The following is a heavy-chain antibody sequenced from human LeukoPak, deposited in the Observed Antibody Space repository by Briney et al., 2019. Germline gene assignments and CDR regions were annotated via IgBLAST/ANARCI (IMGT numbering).Heavy chain of an antibody. CDR2: INQDGGEK. Sequence: GGSLRLPCAASGFTFSSHWVSWVRQAPGKRLQWVANINQDGGEKHYVDSVRGRFTISRDNTKNSLYLQMNSLRVEDSAVYYCASNWDYVRGYGMDVWGQGTTVTVSS. D-gene: IGHD1-7*01. V-gene: IGHV3-7*01. CDR1: GFTFSSHW. J-gene: IGHJ6*02. CDR3: ASNWDYVRGYGMDV.